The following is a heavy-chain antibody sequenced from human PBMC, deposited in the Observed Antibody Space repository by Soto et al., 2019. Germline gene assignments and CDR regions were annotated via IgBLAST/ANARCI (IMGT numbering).Heavy chain of an antibody. Sequence: GGSLRLSCAASGFIFENFGMSWVRQAPGKGLEWISSISGSGFKKYYADSVKGRFTISRDNSKSTVYLQLNNLSAEDTAVYHCVKNQDVDVVSLATVDWFGTWGQGSVVTVSS. CDR1: GFIFENFG. J-gene: IGHJ5*02. CDR3: VKNQDVDVVSLATVDWFGT. V-gene: IGHV3-23*01. D-gene: IGHD2-2*01. CDR2: ISGSGFKK.